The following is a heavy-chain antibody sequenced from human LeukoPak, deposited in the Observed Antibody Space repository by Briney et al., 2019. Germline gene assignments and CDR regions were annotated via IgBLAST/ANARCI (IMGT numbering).Heavy chain of an antibody. V-gene: IGHV4-39*07. J-gene: IGHJ3*02. CDR2: IFYSGST. CDR3: ARGYYDFWSGYSSAFDI. D-gene: IGHD3-3*01. Sequence: PSETLSLTCTVSSGSISTSNYYWGWVRQPPGKALEWIGNIFYSGSTYYSPSLKSRVTISLDTSKNQFSLKLSSVTAADTAVYYCARGYYDFWSGYSSAFDIWGQGTMVTVSS. CDR1: SGSISTSNYY.